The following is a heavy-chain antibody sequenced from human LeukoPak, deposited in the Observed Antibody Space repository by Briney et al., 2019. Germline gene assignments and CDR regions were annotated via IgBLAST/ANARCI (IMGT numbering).Heavy chain of an antibody. CDR1: GGTFSSYA. D-gene: IGHD2-15*01. J-gene: IGHJ4*02. CDR2: IIPIFGTA. Sequence: SVKVSCKASGGTFSSYAISWVRQAPGQGLEWMGRIIPIFGTANYAQKFQGRVTITTDESTSSAYMELSSLRSEDTAVYYCARVHCSGGSCYSDYWGQGTLVTVSS. CDR3: ARVHCSGGSCYSDY. V-gene: IGHV1-69*05.